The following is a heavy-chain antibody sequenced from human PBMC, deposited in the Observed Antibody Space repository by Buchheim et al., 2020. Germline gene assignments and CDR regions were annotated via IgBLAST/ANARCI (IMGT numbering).Heavy chain of an antibody. D-gene: IGHD1-26*01. J-gene: IGHJ6*02. CDR3: ARERFVGATYYYYYGMDV. Sequence: QVQLVQSGVEVKKPGASVKVSCKASGYTFTNYVMHWVRQAPGQRLEWMGWINGGTGNTQNSQNFQGRVTMTTDTSTSTATMELRSLRSDDMAVYYCARERFVGATYYYYYGMDVWGQGTT. V-gene: IGHV1-3*01. CDR2: INGGTGNT. CDR1: GYTFTNYV.